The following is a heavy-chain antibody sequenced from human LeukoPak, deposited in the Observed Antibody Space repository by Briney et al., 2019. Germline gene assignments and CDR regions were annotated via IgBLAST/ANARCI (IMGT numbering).Heavy chain of an antibody. J-gene: IGHJ6*03. Sequence: GGSLRLSCAASGFTFGLYAINWVRQAPGKGLEWISYIGPSGSNIYYADSVKGRFTISRDNAKNSLYLQMNSLRAEDTALYYCAREGLTGYLYYYYMDVWGKGTTVTVSS. CDR3: AREGLTGYLYYYYMDV. D-gene: IGHD3-9*01. V-gene: IGHV3-48*04. CDR2: IGPSGSNI. CDR1: GFTFGLYA.